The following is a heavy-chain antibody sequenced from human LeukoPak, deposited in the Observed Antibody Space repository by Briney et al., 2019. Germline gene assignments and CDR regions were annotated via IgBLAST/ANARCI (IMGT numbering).Heavy chain of an antibody. Sequence: ASVKVSCEASGYTFTSYGISWARQAPGQGLEWVGWISAYNDNTNYAQKLQGRVTMTTDTSTSTAYMDLRSLRSDDTAVYYCARTCSTSCPYWYFDLWGRGTLVTVSS. CDR1: GYTFTSYG. V-gene: IGHV1-18*01. CDR2: ISAYNDNT. J-gene: IGHJ2*01. D-gene: IGHD2-2*01. CDR3: ARTCSTSCPYWYFDL.